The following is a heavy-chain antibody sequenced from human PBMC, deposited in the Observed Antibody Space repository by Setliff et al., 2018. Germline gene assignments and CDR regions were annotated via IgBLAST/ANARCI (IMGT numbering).Heavy chain of an antibody. Sequence: SETLSLTCTVSGGSISSGDHYWSWIRQHPGKGLEWIGYIYHSGNTYYNPSLKSRVTISVDTSKNQSSLKLSSVTAADTAVYYCAREAGYYDSSGPVGVPYYYYMDVWGKGTTVTVSS. D-gene: IGHD3-22*01. CDR2: IYHSGNT. V-gene: IGHV4-31*03. CDR1: GGSISSGDHY. J-gene: IGHJ6*03. CDR3: AREAGYYDSSGPVGVPYYYYMDV.